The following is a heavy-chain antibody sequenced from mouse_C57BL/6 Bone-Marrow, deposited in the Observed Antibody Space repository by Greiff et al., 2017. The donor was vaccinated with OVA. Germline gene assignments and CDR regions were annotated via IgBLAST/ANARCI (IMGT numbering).Heavy chain of an antibody. CDR3: ASVYGYDEAY. Sequence: QVQLQQPGAELVKPGASVKLSCKASGYTFTSYWMQWVKQRPGQGLGWIGEIDPSDSYTNYNQKFKGKATLTVDTSSSTAYMQLSSLTSEDSAVYYCASVYGYDEAYWGQGTLVTVSA. V-gene: IGHV1-50*01. D-gene: IGHD2-2*01. CDR2: IDPSDSYT. J-gene: IGHJ3*01. CDR1: GYTFTSYW.